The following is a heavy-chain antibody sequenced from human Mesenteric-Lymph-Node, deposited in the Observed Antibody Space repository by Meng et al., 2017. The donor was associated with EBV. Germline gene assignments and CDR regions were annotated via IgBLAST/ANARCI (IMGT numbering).Heavy chain of an antibody. CDR3: ARDGLHDSGGHYTWLDP. V-gene: IGHV1-18*01. Sequence: VKDPGSALNGSCKASGYTFTSDDISWVRQAPGQGLEWMGWISAYNGHTSYTQKLQGRVTMTSDTSASTAYMELSSLKSEDTAVYSCARDGLHDSGGHYTWLDPWGPGTLVTVSS. D-gene: IGHD3-22*01. CDR2: ISAYNGHT. J-gene: IGHJ5*02. CDR1: GYTFTSDD.